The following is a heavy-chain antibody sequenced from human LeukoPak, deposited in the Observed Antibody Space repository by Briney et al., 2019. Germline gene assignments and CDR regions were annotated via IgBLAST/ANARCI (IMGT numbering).Heavy chain of an antibody. CDR1: GFTFSDHY. Sequence: PGGSLRLSCATSGFTFSDHYMTWIRQAPGKGLETVSYIYNGGDTIYYADSVRGRFTISRDNAESSLYLQMNSLRAEDTAVYYFARGHWGLDYWGRGALVTVSS. CDR2: IYNGGDTI. J-gene: IGHJ4*02. D-gene: IGHD7-27*01. V-gene: IGHV3-11*04. CDR3: ARGHWGLDY.